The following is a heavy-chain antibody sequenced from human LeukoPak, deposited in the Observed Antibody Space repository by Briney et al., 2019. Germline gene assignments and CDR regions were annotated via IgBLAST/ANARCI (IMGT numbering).Heavy chain of an antibody. J-gene: IGHJ4*02. CDR1: GGTFSSYA. Sequence: SVKVSCKASGGTFSSYAISWVRQAPGQGLEWMGGIIPIFGTANYAQKFQGRVTITADKSTSAAYMELSSLRSEDTAVYYCASRVMSGARHYLYYDSSGYDYWGQGTLVTVSS. CDR3: ASRVMSGARHYLYYDSSGYDY. CDR2: IIPIFGTA. D-gene: IGHD3-22*01. V-gene: IGHV1-69*06.